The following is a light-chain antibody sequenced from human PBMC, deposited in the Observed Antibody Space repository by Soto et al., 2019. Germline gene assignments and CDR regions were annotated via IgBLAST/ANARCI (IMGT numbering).Light chain of an antibody. CDR1: QSVSSTY. V-gene: IGKV3-20*01. J-gene: IGKJ1*01. CDR3: QQYGGSRWT. CDR2: GAS. Sequence: EIVLTQSPGTLSLSPGERATLSCRASQSVSSTYLAWYQQKPGQAPRLLIYGASNRATGIPDRLSGSGSGTDFTLTISRLEPEDFAVYYCQQYGGSRWTFGQGTRVDI.